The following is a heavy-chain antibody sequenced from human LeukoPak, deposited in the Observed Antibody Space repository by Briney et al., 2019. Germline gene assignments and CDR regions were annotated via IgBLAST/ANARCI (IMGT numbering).Heavy chain of an antibody. CDR3: ARCIQQGNWFDP. V-gene: IGHV1-8*03. CDR1: GYTFTSYD. J-gene: IGHJ5*02. Sequence: GASVKVSCKASGYTFTSYDINWVRQATGQGLEWMGWMNPNSGNTGYVQKFHGRVTITRNTSISKAYMELSSLRSEDTAVYYCARCIQQGNWFDPWGQGTLVTVSS. D-gene: IGHD5-18*01. CDR2: MNPNSGNT.